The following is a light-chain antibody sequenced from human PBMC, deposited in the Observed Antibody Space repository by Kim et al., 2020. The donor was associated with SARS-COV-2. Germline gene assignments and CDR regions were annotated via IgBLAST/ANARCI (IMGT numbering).Light chain of an antibody. V-gene: IGKV3-15*01. CDR2: GAS. J-gene: IGKJ1*01. Sequence: SVSPGERATLSCRASQSVSSNLAWYQQKPGQAPRLLIYGASTRATGIPARFSGSGSGTEFTLTISSLQSEDFAVYYCQQYNIKRTFGQGTKVDIK. CDR3: QQYNIKRT. CDR1: QSVSSN.